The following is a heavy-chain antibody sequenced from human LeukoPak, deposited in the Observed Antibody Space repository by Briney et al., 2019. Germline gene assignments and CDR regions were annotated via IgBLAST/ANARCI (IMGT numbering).Heavy chain of an antibody. CDR1: GGSFSGYY. V-gene: IGHV4-59*10. J-gene: IGHJ5*02. CDR3: ARRRTTYYYDSSGYAAPKNWFDP. Sequence: PSETLSLTCAVYGGSFSGYYWSWIRQPPGKGLEWIGRIYTSGSTNSNPSLKSRVTISVDTSKNQFSLKLSSVTAADTAVYYCARRRTTYYYDSSGYAAPKNWFDPWGQGTLVTVSS. CDR2: IYTSGST. D-gene: IGHD3-22*01.